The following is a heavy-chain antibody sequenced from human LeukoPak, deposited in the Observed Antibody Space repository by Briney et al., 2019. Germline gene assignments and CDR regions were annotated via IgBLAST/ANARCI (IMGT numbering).Heavy chain of an antibody. D-gene: IGHD3-10*01. CDR2: INHSGST. CDR1: GGSFSGYY. J-gene: IGHJ4*02. Sequence: PSETLSLTCAVYGGSFSGYYWSWIRQPPGKGLEWIGEINHSGSTNYNPSLESRVTISVDTSKNQFSLKLSSVTAADTAVYYCARLPLRITMVWGGWYFDYWGQGTLVTVSS. V-gene: IGHV4-34*01. CDR3: ARLPLRITMVWGGWYFDY.